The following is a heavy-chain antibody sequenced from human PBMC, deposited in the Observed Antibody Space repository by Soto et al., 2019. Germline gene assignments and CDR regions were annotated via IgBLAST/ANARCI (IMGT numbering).Heavy chain of an antibody. J-gene: IGHJ4*02. D-gene: IGHD4-17*01. V-gene: IGHV5-10-1*01. Sequence: GESLKISFKGSGYSFTSNWISWVRQMPGKGLEWMGRIDPSDSYTNYSPSFQGHVTISTDKSISTAYLHWSSLKASDTAIFYCARHRLRETTLDYWGQGTLVTVSS. CDR1: GYSFTSNW. CDR3: ARHRLRETTLDY. CDR2: IDPSDSYT.